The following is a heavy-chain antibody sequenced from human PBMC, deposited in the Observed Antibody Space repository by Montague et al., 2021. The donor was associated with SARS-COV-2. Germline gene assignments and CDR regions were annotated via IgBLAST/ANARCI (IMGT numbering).Heavy chain of an antibody. V-gene: IGHV4-61*02. J-gene: IGHJ4*02. D-gene: IGHD3-22*01. CDR1: AGSISSGCYN. CDR2: IYTSRNT. Sequence: TLSLTCTVSAGSISSGCYNWSRMPQPAGKGLDGIVRIYTSRNTNYNPSLKSRVTISVDTSKNQFTLKLSSVAAADTAVYYCARENYDSSGYWSGFFDYWGQGTLVTVSS. CDR3: ARENYDSSGYWSGFFDY.